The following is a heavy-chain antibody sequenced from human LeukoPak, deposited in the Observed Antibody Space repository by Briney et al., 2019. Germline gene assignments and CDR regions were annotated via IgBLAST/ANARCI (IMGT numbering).Heavy chain of an antibody. V-gene: IGHV1-69*13. CDR1: GGTFGSYA. Sequence: SVKVSCKASGGTFGSYAISWVRQAPGQGLEWMGGIIPIFGTANYAQKFQGRVTITADESTSTAYLELSSLRSEDTAVYYCARGALRGNWFDPWGQGTLVTVSS. D-gene: IGHD3-16*01. CDR3: ARGALRGNWFDP. J-gene: IGHJ5*02. CDR2: IIPIFGTA.